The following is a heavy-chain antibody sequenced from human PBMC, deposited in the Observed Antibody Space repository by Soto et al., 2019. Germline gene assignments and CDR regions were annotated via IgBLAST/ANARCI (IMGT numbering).Heavy chain of an antibody. V-gene: IGHV4-59*01. CDR2: IFYAGST. D-gene: IGHD2-21*01. Sequence: QVQLQESGPGLVRPSETLSLNCTVSGCYISRYLWSWIRQSPGKGLEWIGYIFYAGSTTDNPSLKSRVTISIDTSKNQFSLKLSSLTAADTAVYYCAHFSDLEWFDPWGQGTLVTVSS. CDR3: AHFSDLEWFDP. J-gene: IGHJ5*02. CDR1: GCYISRYL.